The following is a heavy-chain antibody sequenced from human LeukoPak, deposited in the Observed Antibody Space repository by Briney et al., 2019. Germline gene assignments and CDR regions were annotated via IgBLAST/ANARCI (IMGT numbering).Heavy chain of an antibody. J-gene: IGHJ5*02. V-gene: IGHV4-39*01. CDR1: GDSISSYY. CDR3: ARAADYYDISGFYYKWFDP. Sequence: PSETLSLTCTVSGDSISSYYWGWIRQPPGKGLEWIGSIYYSGSTYYNPSLKSRVTISVDTSKNQFSLKLSSVTAADTAVYYCARAADYYDISGFYYKWFDPWGQGTLVTVSS. D-gene: IGHD3-22*01. CDR2: IYYSGST.